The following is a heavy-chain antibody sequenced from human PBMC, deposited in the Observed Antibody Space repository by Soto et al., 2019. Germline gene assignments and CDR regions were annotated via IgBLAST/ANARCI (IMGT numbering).Heavy chain of an antibody. V-gene: IGHV4-30-4*01. D-gene: IGHD1-26*01. Sequence: PSETLSLTCTVSGGSITTGDYYWSWIRQPPGKGLEWIGYIHYSGSTYYNPSLKSRVTMSADTSKNQFSLKLTAVTAADTAVYYCARGPPWEQHFDYWGQGTLVTVSS. CDR3: ARGPPWEQHFDY. J-gene: IGHJ4*02. CDR1: GGSITTGDYY. CDR2: IHYSGST.